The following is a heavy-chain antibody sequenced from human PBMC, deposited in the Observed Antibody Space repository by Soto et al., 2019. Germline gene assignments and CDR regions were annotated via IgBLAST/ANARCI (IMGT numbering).Heavy chain of an antibody. CDR3: ARDEGLWVQLSYYYGMAV. D-gene: IGHD5-18*01. CDR2: ISSSSSYI. J-gene: IGHJ6*02. Sequence: LGGSLRLSCAASGFTFSSYSMNWFRQAPGKGLEWVSSISSSSSYIYYADSVKGRFTISRDNAKNSLYLQMNSLRAEDTAVYYCARDEGLWVQLSYYYGMAVCGQGT. V-gene: IGHV3-21*01. CDR1: GFTFSSYS.